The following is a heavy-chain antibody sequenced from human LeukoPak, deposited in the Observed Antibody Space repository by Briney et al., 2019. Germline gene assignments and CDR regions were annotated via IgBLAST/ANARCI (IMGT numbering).Heavy chain of an antibody. CDR2: IYHSGGT. V-gene: IGHV4-4*02. Sequence: SETLSLTCAVSGGSISSSNWWSWVRQPPGKGLEWIGEIYHSGGTNYNPSLKSRVTISVDKSMNQFSLRLSSVTAADTAVYYCATSGATTATTWGGNWFDPWGQGALVTVSS. CDR1: GGSISSSNW. J-gene: IGHJ5*02. D-gene: IGHD4-17*01. CDR3: ATSGATTATTWGGNWFDP.